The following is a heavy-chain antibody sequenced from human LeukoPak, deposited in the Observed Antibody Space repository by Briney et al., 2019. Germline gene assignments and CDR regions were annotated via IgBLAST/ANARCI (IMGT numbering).Heavy chain of an antibody. CDR1: GGSVSSGSYY. V-gene: IGHV4-61*01. Sequence: SETLSLTCTVSGGSVSSGSYYWSWIRQPPGKGLEWIGYIYYSGSTNYNPSLKSRVTISVYTSKNQFSLKLSSVTAADTAVYYCARGGSSWVYYFDYWGQGTLVTVSS. CDR3: ARGGSSWVYYFDY. J-gene: IGHJ4*02. CDR2: IYYSGST. D-gene: IGHD6-13*01.